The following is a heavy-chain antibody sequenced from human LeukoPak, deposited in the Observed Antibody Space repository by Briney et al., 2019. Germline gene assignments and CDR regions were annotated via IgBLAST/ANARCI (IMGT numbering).Heavy chain of an antibody. D-gene: IGHD3-22*01. CDR2: IYYSGST. Sequence: SETLSLTRAVYGGSFSGYYWSWIRQPPGKGLEWIGYIYYSGSTYYNPSLMSRVTISVDTSKNQFSLKLSSVTAADTAVYYCARTDYYDSSGPFDYWGQGTLVTVSS. J-gene: IGHJ4*02. V-gene: IGHV4-30-4*08. CDR1: GGSFSGYY. CDR3: ARTDYYDSSGPFDY.